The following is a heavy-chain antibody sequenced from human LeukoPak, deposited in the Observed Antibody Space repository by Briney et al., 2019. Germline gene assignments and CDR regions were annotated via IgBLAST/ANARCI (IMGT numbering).Heavy chain of an antibody. CDR2: INHSGST. J-gene: IGHJ6*02. V-gene: IGHV4-34*01. D-gene: IGHD3-10*01. Sequence: PSETLSLTCAVYGGSFSGYYWSWIRQPPGKGLEWIGEINHSGSTNYKPSLKSRVTISVDTSKNQFSLKLSSVTAADTAVYYCARVFYYGSGSSPQHLYGMDVWGQGTTVTVS. CDR3: ARVFYYGSGSSPQHLYGMDV. CDR1: GGSFSGYY.